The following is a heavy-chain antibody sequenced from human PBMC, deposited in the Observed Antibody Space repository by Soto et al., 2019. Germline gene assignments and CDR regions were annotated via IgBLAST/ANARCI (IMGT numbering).Heavy chain of an antibody. CDR1: GGSTSSYY. Sequence: QVQLQESGPGLVKPSETLSLTCTVSGGSTSSYYWSWIRQPPGKGLEWIGYIYYSGSTNYNPSLKSRVTISVDTSKNQFSLKLSSVTAADTAVYYCARRYGGNSIDYWGQGTLVTVSS. J-gene: IGHJ4*02. CDR3: ARRYGGNSIDY. V-gene: IGHV4-59*01. CDR2: IYYSGST. D-gene: IGHD2-21*02.